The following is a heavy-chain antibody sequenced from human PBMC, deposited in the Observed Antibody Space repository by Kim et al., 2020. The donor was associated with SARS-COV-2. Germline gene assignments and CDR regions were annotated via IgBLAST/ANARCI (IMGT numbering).Heavy chain of an antibody. CDR3: ARDRGRVVRGVGWFDP. D-gene: IGHD3-10*01. CDR1: GFTFSSYS. V-gene: IGHV3-21*01. Sequence: GGSLRLSCAASGFTFSSYSMNWVRQAPGKGLEWVSSISSSSSYIYYADSVKGRFTISRDNAKNSLYLQMNSLRAEDTAVYYCARDRGRVVRGVGWFDPWGQGTLVTVSS. J-gene: IGHJ5*02. CDR2: ISSSSSYI.